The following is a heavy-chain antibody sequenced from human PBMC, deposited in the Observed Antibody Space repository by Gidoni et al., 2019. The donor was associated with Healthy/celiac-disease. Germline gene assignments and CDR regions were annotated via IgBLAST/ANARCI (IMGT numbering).Heavy chain of an antibody. V-gene: IGHV3-33*01. Sequence: QVQLVESGGGVGQPGRSLRLSCAASGFTFSSYGMPWVRQATGKGREWVAVIWYDGSNKYYADSVKGRFTISRDNSKNTLYLQMNSLRAEDTAVYYCARDDFYGGDSYDAFDIWGQGTMVTVSS. D-gene: IGHD2-21*02. CDR2: IWYDGSNK. J-gene: IGHJ3*02. CDR3: ARDDFYGGDSYDAFDI. CDR1: GFTFSSYG.